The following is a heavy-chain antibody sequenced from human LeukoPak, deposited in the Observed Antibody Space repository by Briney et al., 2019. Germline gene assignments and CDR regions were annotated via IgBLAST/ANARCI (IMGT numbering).Heavy chain of an antibody. Sequence: PGGSLRLSCAASGFTFSSYEMNWVRQAPGKGLEWVSYISSSSSTIYYADSVKGRFTISRDNAKNSLYLQVNSLRAGDTAVYYCARIANDAFDIWGQGTMVTVSS. V-gene: IGHV3-48*03. J-gene: IGHJ3*02. CDR3: ARIANDAFDI. CDR1: GFTFSSYE. CDR2: ISSSSSTI. D-gene: IGHD6-13*01.